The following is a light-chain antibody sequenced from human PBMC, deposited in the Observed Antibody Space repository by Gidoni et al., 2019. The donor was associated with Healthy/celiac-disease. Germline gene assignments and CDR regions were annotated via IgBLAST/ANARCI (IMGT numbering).Light chain of an antibody. CDR1: QSISSY. CDR3: QQSYSTLYT. Sequence: DIQMTQSPSSLSASVGDRVTITCRASQSISSYLNWYQQKPGKAPKLLIYAASSLQSGVPSRFSGSGSGTDFTLTISSLQPEDFATYYCQQSYSTLYTFGQXTKLGIK. CDR2: AAS. J-gene: IGKJ2*01. V-gene: IGKV1-39*01.